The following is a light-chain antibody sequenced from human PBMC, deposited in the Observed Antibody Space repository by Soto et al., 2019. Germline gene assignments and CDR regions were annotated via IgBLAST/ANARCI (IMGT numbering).Light chain of an antibody. CDR3: QQYYPTPPIT. Sequence: DFVMTQSPDSLALSLGERATITCESSRIVLSTSNNQNYLAWFQQKPGQPPKLLIYWASTRESGVPDRFSGSGSGTDFTLTISSLQAEDVAVYYCQQYYPTPPITFGQGTRLEI. CDR1: RIVLSTSNNQNY. V-gene: IGKV4-1*01. CDR2: WAS. J-gene: IGKJ5*01.